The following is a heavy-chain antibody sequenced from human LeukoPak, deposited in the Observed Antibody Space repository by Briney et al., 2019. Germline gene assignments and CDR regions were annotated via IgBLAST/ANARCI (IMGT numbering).Heavy chain of an antibody. CDR1: GYTFTGHY. J-gene: IGHJ4*02. Sequence: ASVKVSCKASGYTFTGHYMHWVRQAPGQGLEWVGWINPDTGGTNYPQKFQGRVTVTSDTSIRTVYMELSRLRSDDTAVYFCARADFRGGDCYHPPDFWGQGTLVTVSS. D-gene: IGHD2-21*02. CDR2: INPDTGGT. V-gene: IGHV1-2*02. CDR3: ARADFRGGDCYHPPDF.